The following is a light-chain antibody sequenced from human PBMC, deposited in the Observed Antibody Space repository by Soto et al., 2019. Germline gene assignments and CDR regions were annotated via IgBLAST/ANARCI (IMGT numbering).Light chain of an antibody. V-gene: IGLV1-51*01. J-gene: IGLJ3*02. CDR2: DNN. Sequence: QSVLTQPPSVSAAPGQKVTISCSGSTSNIGNNYVSWYQQLPGTAPKLLIYDNNKRPSGIPDRFSGSKSGNTASLTISGLQAEDEADYYCSSYTSSSPWVFGGGTQLTVL. CDR3: SSYTSSSPWV. CDR1: TSNIGNNY.